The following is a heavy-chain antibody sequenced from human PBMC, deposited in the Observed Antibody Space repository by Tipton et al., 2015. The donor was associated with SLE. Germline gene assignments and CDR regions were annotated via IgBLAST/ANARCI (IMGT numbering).Heavy chain of an antibody. CDR1: GCSISSYY. CDR2: IYTSGST. V-gene: IGHV4-4*07. D-gene: IGHD3-3*01. CDR3: ARKEWKDNWFDP. J-gene: IGHJ5*02. Sequence: TLSLTCPVSGCSISSYYWSWIRQPVGKGLEWIWSIYTSGSTNYNPSLKSRVTMSVDTSKNQFSLKLSSVTAADTAVYYCARKEWKDNWFDPWGQGTLVTVSS.